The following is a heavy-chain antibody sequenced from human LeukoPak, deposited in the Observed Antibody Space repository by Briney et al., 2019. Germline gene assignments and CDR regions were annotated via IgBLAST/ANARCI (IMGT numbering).Heavy chain of an antibody. CDR2: INPNSGGT. J-gene: IGHJ6*03. V-gene: IGHV1-2*02. CDR1: GYTFTGYY. D-gene: IGHD5-18*01. Sequence: GASVEVSCKASGYTFTGYYMHWVRQAPGQGLEWMGWINPNSGGTNYVEKLQGRVTLTRDTSISTAYMELSRLRSDDTAVYYCARGYSYGYYMDVWGKGTTVTVSS. CDR3: ARGYSYGYYMDV.